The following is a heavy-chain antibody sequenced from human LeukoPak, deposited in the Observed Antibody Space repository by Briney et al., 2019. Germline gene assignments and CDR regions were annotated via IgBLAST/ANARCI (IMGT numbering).Heavy chain of an antibody. V-gene: IGHV3-53*04. CDR3: ARRMIGVTTVTTDAFDI. CDR1: GFTVSSNY. CDR2: IYSGGST. D-gene: IGHD4-17*01. J-gene: IGHJ3*02. Sequence: GGSLRLSCAASGFTVSSNYMSWVRQASGKGLEWVSVIYSGGSTYYADSVKGRFTISRHNSKNTLYLQMNSLRAEDTAVYYCARRMIGVTTVTTDAFDIWGQGTMVTVSS.